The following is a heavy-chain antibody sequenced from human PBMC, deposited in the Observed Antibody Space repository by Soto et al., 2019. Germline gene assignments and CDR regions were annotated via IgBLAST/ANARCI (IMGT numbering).Heavy chain of an antibody. J-gene: IGHJ2*01. Sequence: EVQLVESGGGLVKPGGSLRLSCAASGFTFSSYSMNWVRQAPGKGLEWVSSISSSSSYIYYADSVKGRFTISRDNAKNSQYLQMNSLRGEDTAVYYCARDQSGSYYGHFDLWGRGTLVTVSS. CDR2: ISSSSSYI. D-gene: IGHD1-26*01. CDR3: ARDQSGSYYGHFDL. CDR1: GFTFSSYS. V-gene: IGHV3-21*01.